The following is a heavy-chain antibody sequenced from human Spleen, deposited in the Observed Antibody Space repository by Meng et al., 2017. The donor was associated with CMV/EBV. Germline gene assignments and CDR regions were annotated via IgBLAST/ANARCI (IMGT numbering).Heavy chain of an antibody. Sequence: GESLKISCKGSGYSFPNYWIGWVCQMPGKGLEWMGIIYPGDSNTRYSPSFQGQVTISADTSISTAYLQWSSLKASDTAMYYCARFYGRSPPFYYFGMDVWGQGTTVTVSS. CDR1: GYSFPNYW. V-gene: IGHV5-51*01. CDR2: IYPGDSNT. CDR3: ARFYGRSPPFYYFGMDV. J-gene: IGHJ6*02. D-gene: IGHD3-16*01.